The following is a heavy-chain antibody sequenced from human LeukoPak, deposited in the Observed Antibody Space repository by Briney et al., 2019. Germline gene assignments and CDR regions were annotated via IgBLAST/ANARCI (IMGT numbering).Heavy chain of an antibody. V-gene: IGHV3-7*01. CDR2: IKQDGSEK. CDR1: GFTFGDYA. CDR3: ARDRGSRSSDY. D-gene: IGHD2-15*01. J-gene: IGHJ4*02. Sequence: GGSLRLSCTASGFTFGDYAMSWFRQAPGKGLEWVANIKQDGSEKYYVDSVKGRFTISRDNAKNSLYLQMNSLRAEDTAVYYCARDRGSRSSDYWGQGTLVTVSS.